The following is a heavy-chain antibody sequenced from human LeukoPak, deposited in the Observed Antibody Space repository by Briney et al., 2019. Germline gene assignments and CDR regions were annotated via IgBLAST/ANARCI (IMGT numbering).Heavy chain of an antibody. CDR2: ISAYNGNT. CDR3: ARDHKLGYCSGGSCYSFDY. J-gene: IGHJ4*02. D-gene: IGHD2-15*01. CDR1: GYTFTSYG. Sequence: ASVTVSCKASGYTFTSYGISWVRQAPGQGLEWMGWISAYNGNTNYAQKLQGRVTMTTDTSTSTAYMELRSLRSDDTAVYYCARDHKLGYCSGGSCYSFDYWGQGTLVTVSS. V-gene: IGHV1-18*01.